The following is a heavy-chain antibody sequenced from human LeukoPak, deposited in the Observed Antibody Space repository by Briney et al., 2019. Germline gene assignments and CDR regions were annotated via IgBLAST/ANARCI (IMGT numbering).Heavy chain of an antibody. D-gene: IGHD5-24*01. J-gene: IGHJ4*02. V-gene: IGHV4-39*01. CDR3: ASCRDGYNSDFDY. Sequence: SSETLSLTCTVSGGSISSSSYYWGWIRQPPGKGLEWIGSIYYSGSTYYNPSLKSRVTISVDTSKNQFSLKLSSVTAADTAVYYCASCRDGYNSDFDYWGQGTLVTVSS. CDR2: IYYSGST. CDR1: GGSISSSSYY.